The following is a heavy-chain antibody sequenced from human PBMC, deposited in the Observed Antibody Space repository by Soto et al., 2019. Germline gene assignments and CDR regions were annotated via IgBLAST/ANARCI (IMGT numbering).Heavy chain of an antibody. J-gene: IGHJ4*02. CDR3: AMQWGDCSSTCCYPYFDY. D-gene: IGHD2-2*01. Sequence: SETLSLTCTVPGGSISSYYWSWIRLPPRKGLEWIGYIYARYNPNYNPARKSRINISVNTSKNMLSRKLSSVTAADTAVYCCAMQWGDCSSTCCYPYFDYWGQGTLVTVSS. CDR2: IYARYNP. CDR1: GGSISSYY. V-gene: IGHV4-4*08.